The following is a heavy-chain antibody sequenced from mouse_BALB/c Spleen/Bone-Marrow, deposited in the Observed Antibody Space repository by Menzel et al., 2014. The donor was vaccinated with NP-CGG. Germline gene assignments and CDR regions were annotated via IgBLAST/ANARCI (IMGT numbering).Heavy chain of an antibody. CDR3: ARNFYGSSYFEY. J-gene: IGHJ2*01. V-gene: IGHV1-67*01. Sequence: SGPELVRPGVSVKLSCKGSGYTFTAYAMHWVKQSHAKSLEWIGLISTYSGNTHYNQNFKGKATMTVDKSSSTAYMELARLTSEDSAIYYCARNFYGSSYFEYWGQGTTLTVAS. CDR1: GYTFTAYA. D-gene: IGHD1-1*01. CDR2: ISTYSGNT.